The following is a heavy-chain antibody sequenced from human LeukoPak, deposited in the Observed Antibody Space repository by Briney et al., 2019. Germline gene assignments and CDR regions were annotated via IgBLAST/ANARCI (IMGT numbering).Heavy chain of an antibody. CDR2: INPNSGGT. J-gene: IGHJ4*02. D-gene: IGHD5-18*01. V-gene: IGHV1-2*02. CDR1: GYTFTGYS. CDR3: ARDRGGYSYGEPRSEYYFDF. Sequence: ASVKVSCKASGYTFTGYSMNWVRQAPGQGLEWMGWINPNSGGTNYAQKFQGRVTMTRDKSISTAYMELSRLRSEDTAVYYCARDRGGYSYGEPRSEYYFDFWGQGTLLSVST.